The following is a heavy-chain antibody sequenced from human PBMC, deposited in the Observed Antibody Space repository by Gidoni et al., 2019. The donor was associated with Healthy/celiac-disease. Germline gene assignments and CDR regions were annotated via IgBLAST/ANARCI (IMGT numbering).Heavy chain of an antibody. V-gene: IGHV4-34*01. J-gene: IGHJ4*02. D-gene: IGHD3-16*02. CDR3: ARGQRGYDYVWGSYRQPLVY. Sequence: QVQLQQWGAGLLKPSETLSLTCAVYGGSFSGYYWSWIRQPPGKGLEWIGEINHSGSTNYNPSLKSRVTISVDTSKNQFSLKLSSVTAADTAVYYCARGQRGYDYVWGSYRQPLVYWGQGTLVTVSS. CDR1: GGSFSGYY. CDR2: INHSGST.